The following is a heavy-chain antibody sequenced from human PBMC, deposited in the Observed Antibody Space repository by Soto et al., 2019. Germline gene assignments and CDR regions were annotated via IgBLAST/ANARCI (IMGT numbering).Heavy chain of an antibody. CDR1: GFTFSSYS. CDR3: ARAPAMGAAGLNAFDI. J-gene: IGHJ3*02. Sequence: GGSLRLSCAASGFTFSSYSMNWVRQAPGKGLEWVSSISSSSSYIYYADSVKGRFTISRDNAKNSLYLQMNSLRAEDTAVYYCARAPAMGAAGLNAFDIWGQGTMVTVSS. CDR2: ISSSSSYI. D-gene: IGHD6-25*01. V-gene: IGHV3-21*01.